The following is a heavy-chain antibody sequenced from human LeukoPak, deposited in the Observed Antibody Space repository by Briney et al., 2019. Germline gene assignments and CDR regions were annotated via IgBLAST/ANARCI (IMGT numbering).Heavy chain of an antibody. CDR3: ASGPSPETFQH. Sequence: SETLSLTCIVSGDSISSYSWSWIRQPPGKGLEWIGYIFYTGGANYNPSLKSRVTILIDMSNNQFSLRLTSVTAADTAVYFCASGPSPETFQHWGQGTLVTVSS. CDR1: GDSISSYS. CDR2: IFYTGGA. J-gene: IGHJ1*01. V-gene: IGHV4-59*01.